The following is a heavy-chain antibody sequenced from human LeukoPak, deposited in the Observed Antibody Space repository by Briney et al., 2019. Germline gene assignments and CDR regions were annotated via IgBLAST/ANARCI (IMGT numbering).Heavy chain of an antibody. CDR3: ARDVGSGSGDDAFDI. J-gene: IGHJ3*02. V-gene: IGHV3-21*01. CDR1: GFTFSSYS. CDR2: ISSSSKYI. D-gene: IGHD1-26*01. Sequence: GGSLRLSCAASGFTFSSYSMNWVRQAPGKGLEWVASISSSSKYIYYTDSVKGRFTISRDNAKNSLYLQMNSLRAEDTAVYFCARDVGSGSGDDAFDIWGQGTMVTVSS.